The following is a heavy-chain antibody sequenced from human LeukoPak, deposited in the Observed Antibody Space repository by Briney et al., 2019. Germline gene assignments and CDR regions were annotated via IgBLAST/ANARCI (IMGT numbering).Heavy chain of an antibody. CDR2: ISAYNGNT. J-gene: IGHJ4*02. Sequence: ASVKVSCKASGYTFTSYGISWVRQAPGQGLEWMGWISAYNGNTNYAQKLQGRVTMTTDTSTSTAYMELRSLRSDDTAVYYCARDRTLIAVAGRSTRGFDYWGQGTLVTVSS. V-gene: IGHV1-18*01. CDR3: ARDRTLIAVAGRSTRGFDY. CDR1: GYTFTSYG. D-gene: IGHD6-19*01.